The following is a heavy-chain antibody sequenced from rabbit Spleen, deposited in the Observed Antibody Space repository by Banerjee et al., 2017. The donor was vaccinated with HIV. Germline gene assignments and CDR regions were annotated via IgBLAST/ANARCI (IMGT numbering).Heavy chain of an antibody. CDR3: ARDCAGGSYFAL. Sequence: QQLEESGGGLVKPGASLTLTCTASGVSFSSSSYMCWVSQAPGKGLELISCIAGSSSGFTCSSSWAKGRFTYSKTSSTTLTLQMTSLTVADTATYFCARDCAGGSYFALWGPGTLVTVS. CDR2: IAGSSSGFT. J-gene: IGHJ4*01. V-gene: IGHV1S40*01. D-gene: IGHD8-1*01. CDR1: GVSFSSSSY.